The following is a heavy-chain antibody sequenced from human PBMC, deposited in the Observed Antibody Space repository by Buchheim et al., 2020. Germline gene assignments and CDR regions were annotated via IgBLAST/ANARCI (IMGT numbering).Heavy chain of an antibody. CDR3: AKARYSYGYDLDY. Sequence: EVQLLESGGGLVQPGGSLRLSCAASGFIFSSYAMTWVRQAPGKGLEWVSAITGSGGTTYYTDSVKGRFTISRDNSKATLFLQMNSLRVEDTAVYYCAKARYSYGYDLDYWGQGTL. D-gene: IGHD5-18*01. V-gene: IGHV3-23*01. CDR2: ITGSGGTT. J-gene: IGHJ4*02. CDR1: GFIFSSYA.